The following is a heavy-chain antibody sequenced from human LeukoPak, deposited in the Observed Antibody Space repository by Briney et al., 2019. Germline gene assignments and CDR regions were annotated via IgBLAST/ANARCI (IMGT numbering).Heavy chain of an antibody. V-gene: IGHV3-20*04. J-gene: IGHJ4*02. Sequence: PGGSLRLSCAASGFTFDDYGMSWVRQAPGKGLEWVSGINWNGGSTGYADSVKGRFTISRDNAKNSLYLQMNSLRAEDTALYYYARRSLQLWSYDYWGQGTLVTVSS. CDR1: GFTFDDYG. D-gene: IGHD5-18*01. CDR3: ARRSLQLWSYDY. CDR2: INWNGGST.